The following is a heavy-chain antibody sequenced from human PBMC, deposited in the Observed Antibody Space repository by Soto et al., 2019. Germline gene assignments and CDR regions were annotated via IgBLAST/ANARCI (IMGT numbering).Heavy chain of an antibody. CDR2: IGASVPNT. D-gene: IGHD6-13*01. CDR1: GFTFSSYA. V-gene: IGHV3-23*01. J-gene: IGHJ4*03. CDR3: ARLSSSYSYS. Sequence: EVQLLESGGGLVQPGGSLRLSCATSGFTFSSYAMIWVRQAPGKGLEWVSAIGASVPNTYYTDSVRGRFTISRDNSKSTVYLQMNSLRAEDTALYYCARLSSSYSYSWGQGTLVTVSS.